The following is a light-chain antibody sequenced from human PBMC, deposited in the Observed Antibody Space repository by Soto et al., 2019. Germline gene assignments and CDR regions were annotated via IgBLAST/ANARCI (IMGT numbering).Light chain of an antibody. CDR1: QTISRY. Sequence: DPQMTQSPSSLSASVGDRVTITCRTSQTISRYLNWYQQKPGKAPKLLIYAASNLQSGVPSRFSGSGSGTDFTLTISSLQPDDFATYYCQQYNSYSPRTFGQGTKVDI. J-gene: IGKJ1*01. CDR3: QQYNSYSPRT. CDR2: AAS. V-gene: IGKV1-5*01.